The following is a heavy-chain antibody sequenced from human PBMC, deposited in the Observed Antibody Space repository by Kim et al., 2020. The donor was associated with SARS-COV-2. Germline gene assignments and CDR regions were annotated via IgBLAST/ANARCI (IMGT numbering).Heavy chain of an antibody. CDR1: GYTLTELS. CDR2: FDVEDGEI. Sequence: ASVKVSCKVSGYTLTELSIHWVRQAPGKGLEWMGGFDVEDGEIIYAQKFQGRVTMTEDTSTDTAYMELSSLRSEDTAVYYCATHKRYNWNYLGHWGQGTLVTVSS. CDR3: ATHKRYNWNYLGH. V-gene: IGHV1-24*01. J-gene: IGHJ4*02. D-gene: IGHD1-20*01.